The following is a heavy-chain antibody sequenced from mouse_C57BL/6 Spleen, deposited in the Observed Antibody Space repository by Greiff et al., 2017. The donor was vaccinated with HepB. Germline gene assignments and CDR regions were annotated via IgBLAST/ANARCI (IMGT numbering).Heavy chain of an antibody. CDR2: INPNNGGT. CDR3: AGDNYAY. D-gene: IGHD1-3*01. Sequence: VQLQQSGPELVKPGASVKISCKASGYTFTDYYMNWVKQSHGKSLEWIGDINPNNGGTSYNQKFKGKATLTVDKSSSTAYMELRSLTSEDSAVYYCAGDNYAYWGQGTLVTVSA. CDR1: GYTFTDYY. J-gene: IGHJ3*01. V-gene: IGHV1-26*01.